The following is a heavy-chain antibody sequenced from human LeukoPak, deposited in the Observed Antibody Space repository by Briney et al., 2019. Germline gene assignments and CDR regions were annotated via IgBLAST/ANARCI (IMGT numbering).Heavy chain of an antibody. Sequence: SQTLSLTCAVSGDIFSSKSAAWDWSRQSPSRGLEWLVRTYYRSKLYNEYILSVKSRITINPDTSNNQVSLQLNSFTPEDMAVYYCARSAGHFDYWGQGTLVTVSS. CDR2: TYYRSKLYN. J-gene: IGHJ4*02. V-gene: IGHV6-1*01. CDR3: ARSAGHFDY. CDR1: GDIFSSKSAA.